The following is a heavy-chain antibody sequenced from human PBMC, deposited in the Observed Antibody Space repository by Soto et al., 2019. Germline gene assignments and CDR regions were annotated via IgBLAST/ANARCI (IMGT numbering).Heavy chain of an antibody. CDR1: GGSISSYY. CDR3: AREVAGLIS. V-gene: IGHV4-59*12. CDR2: IYFTGST. Sequence: QVQLQESGPGLVKPSETLSLTCTVSGGSISSYYWNWIRQPPGKGLEWIGYIYFTGSTYYNPSLKSRVTISVDTSKTQFSLELTSVTAAATAVYYCAREVAGLISWGQPILVTVSS. J-gene: IGHJ1*01. D-gene: IGHD6-19*01.